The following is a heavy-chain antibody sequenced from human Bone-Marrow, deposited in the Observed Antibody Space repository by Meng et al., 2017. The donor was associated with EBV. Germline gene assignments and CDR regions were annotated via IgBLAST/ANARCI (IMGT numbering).Heavy chain of an antibody. CDR3: ARDGGSYRSFDY. CDR2: IYHSGST. V-gene: IGHV4-4*02. CDR1: GGSISRGNW. Sequence: VALPKTGPCRSAPAGPLSLPGSGSGGSISRGNWWSWVRQPPGKGLEWIGEIYHSGSTNYNPSLKSRVTISVDKSKNQFSLKLSSVTAADTAVYYCARDGGSYRSFDYWGQGTLVTVSS. J-gene: IGHJ4*02. D-gene: IGHD3-16*02.